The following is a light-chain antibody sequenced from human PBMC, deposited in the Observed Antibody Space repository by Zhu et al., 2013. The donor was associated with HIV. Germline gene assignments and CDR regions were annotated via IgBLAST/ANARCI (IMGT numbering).Light chain of an antibody. CDR2: NTN. CDR3: LLYLGSGIYWV. J-gene: IGLJ3*02. Sequence: QTVVTQEPSFSVSPGGTVTLTCGLRSGSVSTTYYPSWYQQTPGQAPRTLIYNTNTRSSGVPDRFSGSILGNSAALTITGAQADDESHYYCLLYLGSGIYWVFGGGTKLTVL. V-gene: IGLV8-61*01. CDR1: SGSVSTTYY.